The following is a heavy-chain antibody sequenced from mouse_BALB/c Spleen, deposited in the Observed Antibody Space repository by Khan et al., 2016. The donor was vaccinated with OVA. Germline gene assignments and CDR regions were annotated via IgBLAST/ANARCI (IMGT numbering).Heavy chain of an antibody. CDR3: ARSCAMDY. J-gene: IGHJ4*01. V-gene: IGHV5-15*02. CDR2: ISSLAYSI. CDR1: GFTFSDYG. Sequence: EVELVESGGGLVQPGGSRKLSCAASGFTFSDYGLAWVRQGPGKGPEWVAFISSLAYSIYYADTVKGRFTITRENAKNTLYMEMSSLTSEDTSMYYYARSCAMDYWGQGTSVTVSS.